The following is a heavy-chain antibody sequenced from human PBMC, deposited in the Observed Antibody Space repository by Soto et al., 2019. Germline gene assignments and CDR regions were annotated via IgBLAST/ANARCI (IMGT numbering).Heavy chain of an antibody. CDR3: ARDETSPGYSYGYRWFDP. CDR1: GYTFTSYG. Sequence: QVQLVQSGAEVKKPGASVKVSCQASGYTFTSYGISWVRQAPGQGLAWMGWIRAYNGNPHYAQKLQGRCTMTTDTSTSTAYMELRSLRSDDTAVYYCARDETSPGYSYGYRWFDPWGQGTLVTVSS. J-gene: IGHJ5*02. CDR2: IRAYNGNP. D-gene: IGHD5-18*01. V-gene: IGHV1-18*01.